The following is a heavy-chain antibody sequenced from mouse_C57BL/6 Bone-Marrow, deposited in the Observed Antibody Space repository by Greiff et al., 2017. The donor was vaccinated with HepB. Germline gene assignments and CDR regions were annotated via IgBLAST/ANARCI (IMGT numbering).Heavy chain of an antibody. J-gene: IGHJ3*01. D-gene: IGHD2-4*01. CDR3: AAGAYDDSDGGFAY. Sequence: VHVKQSVAELVRPGASVKLSCTASGFNIKNTYMHWVKQRPEQGLEWIGRIDPANGNTKYAPKFQGKDTITADKSSNTAYLQLSSLITEDTAIYYCAAGAYDDSDGGFAYWGQGTLVTVSA. CDR2: IDPANGNT. V-gene: IGHV14-3*01. CDR1: GFNIKNTY.